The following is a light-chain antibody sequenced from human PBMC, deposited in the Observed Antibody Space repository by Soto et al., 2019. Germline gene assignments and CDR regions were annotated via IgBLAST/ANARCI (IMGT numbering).Light chain of an antibody. J-gene: IGLJ3*02. Sequence: QSALTQPPSASGSPGQSVTISCTGTSSDVGAYKYVSWYQQYPGKAPKLMIYEVSRRPSGVPDRFSGSKSGNTASLTVSGLQAEDEADYYCTSYAGSNMWVFGGGTK. CDR3: TSYAGSNMWV. V-gene: IGLV2-8*01. CDR2: EVS. CDR1: SSDVGAYKY.